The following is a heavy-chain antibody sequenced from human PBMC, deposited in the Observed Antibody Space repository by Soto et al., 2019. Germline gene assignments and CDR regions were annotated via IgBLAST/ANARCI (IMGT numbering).Heavy chain of an antibody. CDR1: GGNFNNYA. J-gene: IGHJ3*01. CDR3: ARDPRDREAFSL. D-gene: IGHD2-21*01. Sequence: QVQLGQSGAEVKKPGSSVKVSCKASGGNFNNYAISWVRQAPAQGLQWMGGIIPIIDTTHYAQKLQGRVTISADRGRPTVYIGFTGLTSGDSPTYCCARDPRDREAFSLWCQGKGVTVS. CDR2: IIPIIDTT. V-gene: IGHV1-69*06.